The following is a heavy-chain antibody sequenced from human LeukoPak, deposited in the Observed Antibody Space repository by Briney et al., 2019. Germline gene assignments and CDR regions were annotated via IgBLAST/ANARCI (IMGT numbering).Heavy chain of an antibody. V-gene: IGHV3-53*01. D-gene: IGHD2/OR15-2a*01. CDR2: IYSGGGT. CDR1: GFTVSSNY. CDR3: ARISLGAFDI. J-gene: IGHJ3*02. Sequence: PGGSLSLSCAASGFTVSSNYMSWVRQAPAKGLEWVSVIYSGGGTYYTDSVKGRFTISRDNSKNTLYLQMNSLRAVDTAVYYCARISLGAFDIWGQGTMVTVSS.